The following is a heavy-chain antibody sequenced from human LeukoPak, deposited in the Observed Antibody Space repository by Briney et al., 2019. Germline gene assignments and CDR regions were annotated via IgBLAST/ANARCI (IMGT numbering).Heavy chain of an antibody. CDR2: LNWNGGST. V-gene: IGHV3-20*04. J-gene: IGHJ4*02. CDR3: ARDTYYYDSSGYFDY. CDR1: GFTFDDYG. D-gene: IGHD3-22*01. Sequence: GGSLRLSCAASGFTFDDYGMTWVRQAPGKGLEWVSGLNWNGGSTGYADSVKGRFTISRDNAKNSLYLQMNSLRAEDTALYYCARDTYYYDSSGYFDYWGQGTLVTVS.